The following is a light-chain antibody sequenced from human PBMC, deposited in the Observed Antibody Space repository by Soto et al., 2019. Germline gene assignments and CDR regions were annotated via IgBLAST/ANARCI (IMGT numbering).Light chain of an antibody. V-gene: IGLV2-11*01. CDR3: CSYAGSYTLV. Sequence: QSVLTQPRSVSGSPGQSVTISCTGTISDVGGYNYVSWYQQHPGKAPKLMIYDVSKRPSGVPDRFSGSKSGNTASLTISGLQAEDEADYYCCSYAGSYTLVFGTGTKLTVL. CDR2: DVS. J-gene: IGLJ1*01. CDR1: ISDVGGYNY.